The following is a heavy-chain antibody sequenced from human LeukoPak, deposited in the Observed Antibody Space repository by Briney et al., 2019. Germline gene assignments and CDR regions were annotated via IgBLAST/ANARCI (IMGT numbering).Heavy chain of an antibody. CDR1: GCNFTNVW. Sequence: GGSLRLSCAASGCNFTNVWMSWVRQTPWKGLESVGRIKSKSDGDTTDYAAPVKRRFTISRDDAKTMVYLQMNSLKSEDTAVYYCAAQGGSGDLRYWGQGTLVTVSS. CDR3: AAQGGSGDLRY. D-gene: IGHD4-17*01. V-gene: IGHV3-15*05. CDR2: IKSKSDGDTT. J-gene: IGHJ4*02.